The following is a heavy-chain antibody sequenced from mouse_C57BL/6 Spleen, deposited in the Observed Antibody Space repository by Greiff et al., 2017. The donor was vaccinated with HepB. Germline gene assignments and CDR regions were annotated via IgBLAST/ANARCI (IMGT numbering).Heavy chain of an antibody. D-gene: IGHD2-5*01. CDR3: ARDSNYEIGAMDY. J-gene: IGHJ4*01. CDR1: GYTFTSYW. V-gene: IGHV1-55*01. Sequence: QVQLQQPGAELVKPGASVKMSCKASGYTFTSYWITWVKQRPGQGLEWIGDIYPGSGSTNYNEKFKSKATLTVDTSSSTAYMQLSSLTSEDSAVYYCARDSNYEIGAMDYWGQGTSVTVSS. CDR2: IYPGSGST.